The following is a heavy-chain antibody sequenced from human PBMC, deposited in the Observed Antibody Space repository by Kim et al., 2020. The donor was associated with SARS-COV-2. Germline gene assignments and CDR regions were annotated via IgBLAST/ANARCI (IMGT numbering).Heavy chain of an antibody. CDR1: GYSISSGYY. CDR2: IYHSGST. Sequence: SETLSLTCTVSGYSISSGYYWGWIRQPPGKGLEWIGSIYHSGSTYYNPSLKSRVTISVDTSKNQFSLKLSSVTAADTAVYYCARVGEQWLAPPVVFFDYWGQGTLVTVSS. D-gene: IGHD6-19*01. J-gene: IGHJ4*02. CDR3: ARVGEQWLAPPVVFFDY. V-gene: IGHV4-38-2*02.